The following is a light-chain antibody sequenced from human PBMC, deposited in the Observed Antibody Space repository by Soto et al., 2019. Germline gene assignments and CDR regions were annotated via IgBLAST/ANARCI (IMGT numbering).Light chain of an antibody. CDR2: DVS. Sequence: QYALTQPASVSGSPGQSITISCTGTSIDVGGYNYVSWYQQHPGKAPKLMIYDVSNRPSGVSNRFSGSKSGNTASLTISGLQAEDEADYYCSSYTSSSTYVFGTGTKVTVL. V-gene: IGLV2-14*01. J-gene: IGLJ1*01. CDR1: SIDVGGYNY. CDR3: SSYTSSSTYV.